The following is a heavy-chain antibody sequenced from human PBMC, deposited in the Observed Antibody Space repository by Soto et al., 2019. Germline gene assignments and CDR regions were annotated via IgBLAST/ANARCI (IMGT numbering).Heavy chain of an antibody. Sequence: HPGGSLRLSCAASGFTFSSYAMHGVRQAPGKGLEWVAVISYDGSNKYYADSVKGRFTISRDNSKNTLYLQMNSLRAEDTAVYYCARDPFDSSGYYHPPVYWGQGTLVTVSS. CDR3: ARDPFDSSGYYHPPVY. J-gene: IGHJ4*02. V-gene: IGHV3-30-3*01. D-gene: IGHD3-22*01. CDR2: ISYDGSNK. CDR1: GFTFSSYA.